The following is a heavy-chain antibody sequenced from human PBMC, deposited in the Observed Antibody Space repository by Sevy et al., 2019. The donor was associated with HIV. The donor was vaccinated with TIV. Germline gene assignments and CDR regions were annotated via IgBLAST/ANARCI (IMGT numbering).Heavy chain of an antibody. Sequence: GGSLRLSCAASGFTFSSYAMSWVRQAPGKGLEWVSAISGSGGSTYYADSGKGRFTISRDNSKNTLYLQMNSLGAGDTAVYYCAKALADYIWGSSDYWGQGTLVTVSS. D-gene: IGHD3-16*01. J-gene: IGHJ4*02. CDR2: ISGSGGST. V-gene: IGHV3-23*01. CDR1: GFTFSSYA. CDR3: AKALADYIWGSSDY.